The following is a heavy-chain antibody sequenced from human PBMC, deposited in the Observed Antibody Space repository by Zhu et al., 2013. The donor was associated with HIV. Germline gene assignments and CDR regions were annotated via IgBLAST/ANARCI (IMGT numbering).Heavy chain of an antibody. J-gene: IGHJ4*02. CDR1: GYTFTGYY. CDR3: ARSDLYIPFDY. CDR2: QPYSVVP. Sequence: QVQLVQSGAEVKKPGASVKVSCKASGYTFTGYYMHWVRQAPRTRALSGWEWSQPYSVVPQTLHRSFRARVTLTRDTSISTAYMELSRLRSDDTAVYFCARSDLYIPFDYWGQGTLVTVSS. V-gene: IGHV1-2*02. D-gene: IGHD2-2*02.